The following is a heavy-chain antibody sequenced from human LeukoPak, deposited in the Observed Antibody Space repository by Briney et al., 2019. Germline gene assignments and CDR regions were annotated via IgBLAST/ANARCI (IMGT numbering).Heavy chain of an antibody. CDR1: GDSISTSKSY. CDR2: IYYTGNT. Sequence: SDTPSLTCTVSGDSISTSKSYWGWIRQPPLKGRGWIGSIYYTGNTYYNASLKSRVTISVDTSKNQFSLRLTSVTAADTAMYYCARQTGSGLFTLPGGQGTLVTVSS. CDR3: ARQTGSGLFTLP. D-gene: IGHD3/OR15-3a*01. J-gene: IGHJ4*02. V-gene: IGHV4-39*01.